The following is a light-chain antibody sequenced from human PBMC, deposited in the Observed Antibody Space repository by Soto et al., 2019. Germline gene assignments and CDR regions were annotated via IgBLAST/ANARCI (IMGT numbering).Light chain of an antibody. CDR3: QQYHNWPPYT. J-gene: IGKJ2*01. Sequence: EIVMTQSPATLSVSPGERATLSCRASQSVSTNLAWYQQKPGQAPRLLMYGASTRATGITARFSGSGSGTEFTLTISSLQYEDFAVYYCQQYHNWPPYTFGQGTKLEIK. CDR2: GAS. V-gene: IGKV3-15*01. CDR1: QSVSTN.